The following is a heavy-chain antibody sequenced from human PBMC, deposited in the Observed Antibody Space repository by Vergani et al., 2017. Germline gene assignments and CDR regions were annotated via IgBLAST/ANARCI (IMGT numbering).Heavy chain of an antibody. Sequence: VQLVESGGGLVKPGGSLRLSCAASGFTFSSYSMNWVRQAPGKGLEWGSSISSSSSYIYYADSVKGRFTISRDNAKNSLYLQMNSLRAEDTAVYYCARPYSSSSGLYFDYWGQGTLVTVSS. J-gene: IGHJ4*02. V-gene: IGHV3-21*01. CDR3: ARPYSSSSGLYFDY. D-gene: IGHD6-6*01. CDR2: ISSSSSYI. CDR1: GFTFSSYS.